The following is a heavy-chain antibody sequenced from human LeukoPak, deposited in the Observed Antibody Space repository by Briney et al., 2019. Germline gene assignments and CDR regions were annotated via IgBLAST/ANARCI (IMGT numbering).Heavy chain of an antibody. D-gene: IGHD3-22*01. CDR1: GFTFSSYG. Sequence: GGSLRLSCAASGFTFSSYGMSWVRQAPGKGLEWVPAISGSGGSTYYADSVKGRFTISRDNSKNTLYLQMNSLRAEDTAVYYCASSYYYDSSGFDYWGQGTLVTVSS. CDR2: ISGSGGST. V-gene: IGHV3-23*01. CDR3: ASSYYYDSSGFDY. J-gene: IGHJ4*02.